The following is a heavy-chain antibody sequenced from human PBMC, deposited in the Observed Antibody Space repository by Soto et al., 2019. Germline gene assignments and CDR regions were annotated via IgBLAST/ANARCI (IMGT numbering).Heavy chain of an antibody. V-gene: IGHV4-34*01. CDR3: VRIRYQLPSSVLWLDP. Sequence: SETLSLTCAVYGGFLSESYWTWIRQPPGKGLEWMGEINHVGGTNYNPSLKSRVTMSVDTSQNQFSLRLISVTAADTAMYFCVRIRYQLPSSVLWLDPWGEGTPVTVSS. CDR1: GGFLSESY. D-gene: IGHD3-9*01. J-gene: IGHJ5*02. CDR2: INHVGGT.